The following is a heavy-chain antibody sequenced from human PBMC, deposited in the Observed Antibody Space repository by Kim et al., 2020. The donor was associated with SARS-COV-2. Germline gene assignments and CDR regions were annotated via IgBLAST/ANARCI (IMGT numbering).Heavy chain of an antibody. J-gene: IGHJ5*02. CDR2: IYYSGST. Sequence: SETLSLTCTVSGGSISSYYWSWIRQPPGKGLEWIGYIYYSGSTNYNPSLKSRVTISVDTSKNQFSLKLSSVTAADTAVYYCAGGDYVGWFDPWGQGTLVTVSS. D-gene: IGHD4-17*01. CDR1: GGSISSYY. V-gene: IGHV4-59*13. CDR3: AGGDYVGWFDP.